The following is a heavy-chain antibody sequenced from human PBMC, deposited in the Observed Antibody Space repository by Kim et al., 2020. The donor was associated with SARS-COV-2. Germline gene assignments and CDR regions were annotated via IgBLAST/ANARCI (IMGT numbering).Heavy chain of an antibody. J-gene: IGHJ3*02. D-gene: IGHD1-1*01. V-gene: IGHV3-73*01. CDR1: GFTFSGSA. Sequence: GGSLRLSCAASGFTFSGSAMHWVRQASGKGLEWVGRIRSKANSYATAYAASVKGRFTISRDDSKTTAYLQMNSLKTEDTAVYYCTRVPVTTLAFWGTFDIWGQGTMVTVSS. CDR2: IRSKANSYAT. CDR3: TRVPVTTLAFWGTFDI.